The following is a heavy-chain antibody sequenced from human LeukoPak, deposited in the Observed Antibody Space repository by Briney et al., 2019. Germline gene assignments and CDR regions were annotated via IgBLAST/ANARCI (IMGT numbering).Heavy chain of an antibody. V-gene: IGHV4-34*01. J-gene: IGHJ4*02. D-gene: IGHD1-26*01. Sequence: PSETLSLTCAVYGGSFSGYYWSWIRQPPGKGLEWIGEINHSGSTNYNPSLKSRVTISVDTSKNQFSLNLNFVTAADAAVYYCARETPSEGATLYWGQGTLVTVSS. CDR3: ARETPSEGATLY. CDR1: GGSFSGYY. CDR2: INHSGST.